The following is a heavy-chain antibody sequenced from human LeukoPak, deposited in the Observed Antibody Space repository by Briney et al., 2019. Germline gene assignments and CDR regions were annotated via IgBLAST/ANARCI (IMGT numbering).Heavy chain of an antibody. CDR2: INPNSGGT. J-gene: IGHJ4*02. CDR3: ARVFRGRGSSWYVVDY. CDR1: GYTFTGYY. D-gene: IGHD6-13*01. V-gene: IGHV1-2*02. Sequence: ASVKVSCKASGYTFTGYYMHWVRQAPGQGLEWMGWINPNSGGTNYAQKFQGRVTMTRDTSISTAYMELRSLRSDDTAVYYCARVFRGRGSSWYVVDYWGQGTLVTVSS.